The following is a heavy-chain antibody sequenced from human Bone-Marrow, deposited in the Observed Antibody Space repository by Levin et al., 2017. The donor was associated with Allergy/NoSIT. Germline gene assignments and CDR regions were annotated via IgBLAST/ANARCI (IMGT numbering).Heavy chain of an antibody. CDR3: ARAAPWAGYSGFDAFDI. D-gene: IGHD2-21*01. CDR2: IKQDGSEK. Sequence: SCAASEFTFSRYWMSWVRQAPGKGLEWVANIKQDGSEKDYVDSVEGRFTIFRDNTRNSPYLQMNSLRAEDTAVYYCARAAPWAGYSGFDAFDIWSQGTMVTVSS. CDR1: EFTFSRYW. J-gene: IGHJ3*02. V-gene: IGHV3-7*03.